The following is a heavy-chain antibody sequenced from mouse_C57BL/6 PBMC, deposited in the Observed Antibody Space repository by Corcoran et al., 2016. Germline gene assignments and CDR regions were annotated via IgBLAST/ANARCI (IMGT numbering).Heavy chain of an antibody. CDR1: GYTFTDYY. Sequence: EVQLQQSGPVLVKPGASVKMSCKASGYTFTDYYMNWVKQSHGKSLEWIGVINPYNGGTSYNQKFKGKATLTVDKSSSTAYMELNSLTSEDSAVYYCAREGNYSYYAMDYWGQGTSVTVSS. CDR2: INPYNGGT. V-gene: IGHV1-19*01. J-gene: IGHJ4*01. CDR3: AREGNYSYYAMDY. D-gene: IGHD2-1*01.